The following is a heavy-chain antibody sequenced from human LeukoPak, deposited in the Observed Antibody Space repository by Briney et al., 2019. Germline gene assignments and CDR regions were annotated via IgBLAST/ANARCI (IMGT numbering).Heavy chain of an antibody. CDR1: GGSFSGYY. CDR3: ARGYIAAAGDYFDY. CDR2: INHSGST. J-gene: IGHJ4*02. V-gene: IGHV4-34*01. D-gene: IGHD6-13*01. Sequence: SETLSLTCAVYGGSFSGYYWSWLRQPPGKGLEWIGEINHSGSTNYNPSLKSRVTISVDTSKNQFSLKLSSVTAADTAVYYCARGYIAAAGDYFDYWGQGTLVTVSS.